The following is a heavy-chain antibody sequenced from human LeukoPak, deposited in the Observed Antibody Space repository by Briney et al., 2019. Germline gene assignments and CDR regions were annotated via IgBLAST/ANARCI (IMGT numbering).Heavy chain of an antibody. Sequence: GGSLRLSCAASGFTFSSYWMHWVRQAPGKGLVWVSRINSNGSSTRYADSVKGRFTISRDNAKNTLYLQVNSLRAEDTAVYYCAREATSGGYDYSGFDSWGQGTLVTVSS. CDR1: GFTFSSYW. CDR3: AREATSGGYDYSGFDS. D-gene: IGHD5-12*01. J-gene: IGHJ4*02. V-gene: IGHV3-74*01. CDR2: INSNGSST.